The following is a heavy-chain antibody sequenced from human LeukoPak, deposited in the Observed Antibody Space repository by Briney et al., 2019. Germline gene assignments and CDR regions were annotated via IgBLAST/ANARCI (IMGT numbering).Heavy chain of an antibody. J-gene: IGHJ4*02. CDR2: ISSSSSYI. CDR3: PRCTTGKTFGSLRLIKKSHDIDY. V-gene: IGHV3-21*01. D-gene: IGHD1-1*01. Sequence: GGSLRLSCAASGFTFSSYSMNWDRQAPRERLQWVSSISSSSSYIHYADSVRGRFTISRDNAKNSLFLQMNSLRGEDTAVYYCPRCTTGKTFGSLRLIKKSHDIDYWGQGTLVTVSS. CDR1: GFTFSSYS.